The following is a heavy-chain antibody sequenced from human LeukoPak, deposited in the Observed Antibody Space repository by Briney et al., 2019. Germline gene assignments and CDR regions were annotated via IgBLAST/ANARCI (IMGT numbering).Heavy chain of an antibody. CDR1: GFTFRRHA. J-gene: IGHJ4*02. Sequence: GGSLRLSCAAFGFTFRRHAMSWVRQAPGKGLEWVSSDSESGGSGGASKYADSVRGRFTISRDNSKNTLYLQMNSLRAEDTAVYYCAHYYYYDFWSGYYGYFDYWGQGTLVTVSS. CDR2: DSESGGSGGAS. D-gene: IGHD3-3*01. V-gene: IGHV3-23*01. CDR3: AHYYYYDFWSGYYGYFDY.